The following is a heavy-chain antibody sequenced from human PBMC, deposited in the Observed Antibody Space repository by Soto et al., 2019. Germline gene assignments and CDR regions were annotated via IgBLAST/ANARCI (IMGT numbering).Heavy chain of an antibody. Sequence: GGFLRLSCAASGFTFSSHGMNWVRQAPGKGLEWVSFISGSAGTTFYADSVKGRFTISRDNSKNTLYLQMNSLRAEDTALYYCAKDRGVEGSSVRAFDIWGQGTMVTVSS. CDR3: AKDRGVEGSSVRAFDI. V-gene: IGHV3-23*01. CDR2: ISGSAGTT. D-gene: IGHD2-8*01. CDR1: GFTFSSHG. J-gene: IGHJ3*02.